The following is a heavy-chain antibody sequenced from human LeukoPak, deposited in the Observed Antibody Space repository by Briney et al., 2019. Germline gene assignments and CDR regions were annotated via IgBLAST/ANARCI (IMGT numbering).Heavy chain of an antibody. CDR1: GFTFSDYW. J-gene: IGHJ4*02. D-gene: IGHD6-19*01. CDR3: ASWPGGWYGEDS. CDR2: IKQHGSEK. Sequence: GGSLRLSCAASGFTFSDYWMTWARQAPGKGLEWVANIKQHGSEKNYVDSVKGRFTISRDNAKNSLFLQMDSLRAEDTAVYYCASWPGGWYGEDSWGQGTLITVSS. V-gene: IGHV3-7*01.